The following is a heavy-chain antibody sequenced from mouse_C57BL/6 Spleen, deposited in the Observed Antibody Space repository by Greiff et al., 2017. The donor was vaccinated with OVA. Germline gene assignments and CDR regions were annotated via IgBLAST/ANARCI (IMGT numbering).Heavy chain of an antibody. D-gene: IGHD2-4*01. CDR3: ARPGDYEGAMDY. V-gene: IGHV5-17*01. J-gene: IGHJ4*01. CDR1: GFTFSDYG. CDR2: ISSGSSTI. Sequence: EVHLVESGGGLVKPGGSLKLSCAASGFTFSDYGMHWVRQAPEKGLEWVAYISSGSSTIYYADTVKGRFTISRDNAKNTLFLQMTSLRSEDTAMYYCARPGDYEGAMDYWGPGASVTVSS.